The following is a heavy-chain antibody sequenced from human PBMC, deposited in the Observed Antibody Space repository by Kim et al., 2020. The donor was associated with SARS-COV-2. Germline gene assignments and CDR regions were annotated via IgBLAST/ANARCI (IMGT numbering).Heavy chain of an antibody. D-gene: IGHD2-2*01. CDR2: IYPGDSDT. V-gene: IGHV5-51*01. Sequence: GESLKISCKGSGYSFTSYWIGWVRQMPGKGLEWMGIIYPGDSDTRYSPSFQGQVTISADKSISTAYLQWSSLKASDTAMYYYARHTGYCSSTSCLGGYYYYGMDVWGQGTTVTVSS. CDR1: GYSFTSYW. J-gene: IGHJ6*02. CDR3: ARHTGYCSSTSCLGGYYYYGMDV.